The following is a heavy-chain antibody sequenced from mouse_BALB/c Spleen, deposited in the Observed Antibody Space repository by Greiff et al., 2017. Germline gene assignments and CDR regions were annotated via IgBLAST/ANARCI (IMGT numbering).Heavy chain of an antibody. CDR2: ISSGGST. CDR3: ARGRCYYAMDY. CDR1: GFTFSSYA. J-gene: IGHJ4*01. V-gene: IGHV5-6-5*01. Sequence: EVKVEESGGGLVKPGGSLKLSCAASGFTFSSYAMSWVRQTPEKRLEWVASISSGGSTYYPDSVKGRFTISRDNARNILYLQMSSLRSEDTAMYYCARGRCYYAMDYWGQGTSVTVSS.